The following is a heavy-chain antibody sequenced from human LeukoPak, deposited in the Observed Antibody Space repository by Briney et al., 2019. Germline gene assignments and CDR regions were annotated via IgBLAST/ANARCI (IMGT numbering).Heavy chain of an antibody. CDR3: ARDFGPSTAAWGAFDV. CDR2: IKDDGSGE. J-gene: IGHJ3*01. CDR1: GFTFTSYW. Sequence: GGSLRLSCVASGFTFTSYWMAWVRQTPGKGLEWVADIKDDGSGEYYVDSVKGRFTISRDNAKKSLYLQMNSQRAEDTAVYYCARDFGPSTAAWGAFDVWAQGTMVIVSS. V-gene: IGHV3-7*01. D-gene: IGHD6-6*01.